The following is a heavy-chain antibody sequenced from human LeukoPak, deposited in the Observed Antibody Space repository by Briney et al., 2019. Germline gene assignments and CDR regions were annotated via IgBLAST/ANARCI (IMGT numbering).Heavy chain of an antibody. D-gene: IGHD3-22*01. Sequence: SVKVSCKASGGTFSSYAISWVRQAPGQGLEWMGRIIPILGIANYAQKFQGRVTITADKSTSTAYMEPSSLRSEDTAVYYCARVDDYYDSSGLTDDYWGQGTLVTVSS. J-gene: IGHJ4*02. CDR2: IIPILGIA. V-gene: IGHV1-69*04. CDR3: ARVDDYYDSSGLTDDY. CDR1: GGTFSSYA.